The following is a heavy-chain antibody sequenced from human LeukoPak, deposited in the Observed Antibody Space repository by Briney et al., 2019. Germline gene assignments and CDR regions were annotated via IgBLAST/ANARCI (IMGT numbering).Heavy chain of an antibody. CDR2: INHSGST. D-gene: IGHD1-26*01. V-gene: IGHV4-34*01. Sequence: SETLSLTCAVYGGSFSGYFWTWIRQPPGKGLEWIGEINHSGSTNYSPSLKSRVTMSLDTSKNQFSLKLNSVTAADTAVYYCVRDRDGSHDYWGLGTQVTVSS. CDR1: GGSFSGYF. CDR3: VRDRDGSHDY. J-gene: IGHJ4*02.